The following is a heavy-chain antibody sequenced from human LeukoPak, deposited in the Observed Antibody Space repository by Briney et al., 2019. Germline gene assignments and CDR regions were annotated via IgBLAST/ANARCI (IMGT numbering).Heavy chain of an antibody. Sequence: GESLKISCKRSGYSFTSYWIGWVRLMPGKGLEWMGIIYPGDSDTRYSPSFQGQVTISADKSISTAYLQWSSLKASDTAMYYCARHMITFGGVIATSYDYWGQGTLVTVSS. J-gene: IGHJ4*02. V-gene: IGHV5-51*01. CDR1: GYSFTSYW. CDR2: IYPGDSDT. D-gene: IGHD3-16*02. CDR3: ARHMITFGGVIATSYDY.